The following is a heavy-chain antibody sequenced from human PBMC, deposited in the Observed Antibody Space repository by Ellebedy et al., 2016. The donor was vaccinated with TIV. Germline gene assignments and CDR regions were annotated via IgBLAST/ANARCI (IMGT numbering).Heavy chain of an antibody. V-gene: IGHV3-72*01. J-gene: IGHJ4*02. CDR3: VCFLSGRVY. CDR1: GFTLSDHY. D-gene: IGHD3-10*01. Sequence: GESLKISCAASGFTLSDHYMDWVRQAPGKGLEWVGRSKHKPANYATDYAASVKGRFTIPRDDSRSALHLQMDSLKIEDTAVYYCVCFLSGRVYWGQGTLVTVSS. CDR2: SKHKPANYAT.